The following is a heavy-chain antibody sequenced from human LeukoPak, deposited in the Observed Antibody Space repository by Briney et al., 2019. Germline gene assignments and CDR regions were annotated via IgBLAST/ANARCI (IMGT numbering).Heavy chain of an antibody. CDR2: IYYSGST. D-gene: IGHD3-22*01. Sequence: SETLSLTXTVSGGSISSYYWSWIRQPPGKGLEWIGYIYYSGSTNYNPSLKSRVTISVDTSRNQFSLKLSSVTAADTAVYYCARDSSGYYYLPQYYFDYWGQGTLVTVSS. CDR1: GGSISSYY. CDR3: ARDSSGYYYLPQYYFDY. J-gene: IGHJ4*02. V-gene: IGHV4-59*01.